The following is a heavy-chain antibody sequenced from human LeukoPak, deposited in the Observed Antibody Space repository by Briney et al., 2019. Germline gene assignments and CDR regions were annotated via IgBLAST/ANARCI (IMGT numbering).Heavy chain of an antibody. CDR1: GGSISSSNW. CDR2: IYHSGST. CDR3: ASQYSSSWYGIDY. Sequence: PSETLSLTCAVSGGSISSSNWWSWVRQPPGKGLEWIGEIYHSGSTNYNPSLKSRVTISVDTSKNQFSLKLSSVTAADTAVYYCASQYSSSWYGIDYWGQGTLVTVSS. D-gene: IGHD6-13*01. V-gene: IGHV4-4*02. J-gene: IGHJ4*02.